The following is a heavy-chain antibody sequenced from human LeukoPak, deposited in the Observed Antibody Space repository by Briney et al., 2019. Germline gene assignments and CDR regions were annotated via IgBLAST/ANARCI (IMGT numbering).Heavy chain of an antibody. D-gene: IGHD3-10*02. J-gene: IGHJ6*04. V-gene: IGHV3-21*01. CDR3: AELGITMIGGV. CDR2: ISSSSSYI. Sequence: GGSLRLSCAASGFTFSSYSMNWVRQAPGKGLEWVSSISSSSSYIYYADSVKGRFTISKDNAKNSLYLQMNSLRAEDTAVYYCAELGITMIGGVWGKGTTVTISS. CDR1: GFTFSSYS.